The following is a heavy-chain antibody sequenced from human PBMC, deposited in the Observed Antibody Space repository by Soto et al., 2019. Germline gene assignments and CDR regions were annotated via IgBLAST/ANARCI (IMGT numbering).Heavy chain of an antibody. CDR3: ARDTGYDSTRGVYYYMDV. Sequence: QSQTLSLTCTISGGSINNYFWSWIRQPPGKGLEWIGYIYYSGSTNYNPSLKSRVTISVDTSKNQFSLKLSSVTAADTAVYYCARDTGYDSTRGVYYYMDVWGKGTTVTVSS. J-gene: IGHJ6*03. CDR2: IYYSGST. CDR1: GGSINNYF. D-gene: IGHD3-3*01. V-gene: IGHV4-59*01.